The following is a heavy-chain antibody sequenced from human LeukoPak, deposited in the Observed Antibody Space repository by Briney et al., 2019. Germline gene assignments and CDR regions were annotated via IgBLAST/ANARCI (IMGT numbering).Heavy chain of an antibody. CDR1: GGSISSGGYY. Sequence: SETLSLTCTVSGGSISSGGYYWSWIRQLPGKGLEWIGYIYYSGSAYYNPSLKSRVAISLDTSQNYFSLKLSSVTAADTAVYYCARGVTKSYGEHYDYWGQGTLVTVPS. CDR2: IYYSGSA. D-gene: IGHD5-18*01. CDR3: ARGVTKSYGEHYDY. J-gene: IGHJ4*02. V-gene: IGHV4-31*03.